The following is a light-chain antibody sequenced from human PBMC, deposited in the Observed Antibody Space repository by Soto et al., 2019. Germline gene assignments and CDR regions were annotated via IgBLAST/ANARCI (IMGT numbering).Light chain of an antibody. V-gene: IGKV3-20*01. CDR1: QSVSSSY. CDR3: QQYGSSPMYT. Sequence: EIVLTQSPGTLSLSPGERATLSCRASQSVSSSYLAWYQQKPGQAPRLLIYGASSRATGIPDRFSGSGVGTDFTLTISRLEPEDFAGYYCQQYGSSPMYTFGQGTKLEIK. CDR2: GAS. J-gene: IGKJ2*01.